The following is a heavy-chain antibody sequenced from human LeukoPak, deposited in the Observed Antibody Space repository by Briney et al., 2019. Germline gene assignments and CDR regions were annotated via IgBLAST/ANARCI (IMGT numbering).Heavy chain of an antibody. CDR3: ASGGVVYGACCDF. CDR2: ISGSGGNI. V-gene: IGHV3-23*01. CDR1: GFTFSNAW. J-gene: IGHJ4*02. Sequence: PGGSLRLSCAASGFTFSNAWMSWVRQAPGKGLEWVSAISGSGGNIYHADFVKGRFTISRDNHKNTLYLQMNSLGVEDTAVYYCASGGVVYGACCDFWGQGTLVTVSS. D-gene: IGHD3-16*01.